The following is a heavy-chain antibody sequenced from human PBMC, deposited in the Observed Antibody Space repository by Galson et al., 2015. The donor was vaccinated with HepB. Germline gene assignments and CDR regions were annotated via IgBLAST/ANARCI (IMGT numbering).Heavy chain of an antibody. CDR1: GFTFDDYA. J-gene: IGHJ4*02. Sequence: SLRLSCAASGFTFDDYAMHWVRQAPGKGLEWVSGISWNSGSIGYADSVKGRFTISRDNAKNSLYLQMNSLRAEDTALYYCAKDRDSGSYLGFWGQGTLVTVSS. V-gene: IGHV3-9*01. CDR3: AKDRDSGSYLGF. D-gene: IGHD1-26*01. CDR2: ISWNSGSI.